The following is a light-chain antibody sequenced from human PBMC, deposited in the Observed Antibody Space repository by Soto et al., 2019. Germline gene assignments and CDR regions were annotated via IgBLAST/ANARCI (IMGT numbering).Light chain of an antibody. CDR1: QSVSSY. J-gene: IGKJ4*01. CDR3: QQRSFWPRLT. CDR2: DAS. Sequence: EIVLTQSPATLSLSPGERATLSCRASQSVSSYLAWYQQKPDQAPRLLIYDASNRATGIPARFSGSGSGTDFTLTISSLEPEDFAVYYCQQRSFWPRLTFGGGTKVEIK. V-gene: IGKV3-11*01.